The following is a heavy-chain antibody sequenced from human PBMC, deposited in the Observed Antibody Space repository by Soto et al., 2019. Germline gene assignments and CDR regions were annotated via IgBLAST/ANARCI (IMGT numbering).Heavy chain of an antibody. CDR3: VRDYLLTGFDT. J-gene: IGHJ5*02. V-gene: IGHV4-59*01. CDR1: NGSIITYY. D-gene: IGHD3-9*01. Sequence: SETLSLTCSVSNGSIITYYWTWVRQPPGKGLEWIGYVYYSGTTNYNPSLKSRVGMSIDTSKNQFSLELKSVTAADTATYYCVRDYLLTGFDTWGQGTLVTVS. CDR2: VYYSGTT.